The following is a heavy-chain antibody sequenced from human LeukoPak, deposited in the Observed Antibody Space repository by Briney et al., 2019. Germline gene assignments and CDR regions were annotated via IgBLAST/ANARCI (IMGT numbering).Heavy chain of an antibody. Sequence: GGSLRLSCAASGFTFSNHDMNWVRQAPGKGLEWVSYIISSGSSTYYADSVKGRFTISRDNAKNSLYLQMNSLRAEDTAVYYCAKGGIVVVPAAIVIDPWGQGTLVTVSS. CDR3: AKGGIVVVPAAIVIDP. D-gene: IGHD2-2*02. CDR1: GFTFSNHD. V-gene: IGHV3-48*03. CDR2: IISSGSST. J-gene: IGHJ5*02.